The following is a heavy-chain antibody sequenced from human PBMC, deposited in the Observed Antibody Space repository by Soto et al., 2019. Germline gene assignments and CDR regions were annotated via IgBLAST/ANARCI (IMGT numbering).Heavy chain of an antibody. D-gene: IGHD2-15*01. CDR2: ISYDGSNK. CDR1: GFTFSSYA. Sequence: QVQLVESGGGVVQPGRSLRLSCAASGFTFSSYAMHWVRQAPGKGLEWVAVISYDGSNKYYADPVKGRFTISRDNSKNTLYLQMNSLRAEDTAVYYCARDPEIYCSGGSCYPPVHYYYGMDVWGQGTTVTVSS. V-gene: IGHV3-30-3*01. J-gene: IGHJ6*02. CDR3: ARDPEIYCSGGSCYPPVHYYYGMDV.